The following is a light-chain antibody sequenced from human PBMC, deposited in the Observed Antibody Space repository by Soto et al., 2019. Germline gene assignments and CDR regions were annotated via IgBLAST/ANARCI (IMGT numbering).Light chain of an antibody. Sequence: ETVLTQSPGTLSLSPGERATLSCRASQTLSNSFIAWYQQKPGQAPRLLIYDTSSRATGVPDRYSASGSGTDFTLTISRLEPEDFAVFFCQQYGTSEIIFGQGTRREIK. CDR2: DTS. V-gene: IGKV3-20*01. CDR3: QQYGTSEII. J-gene: IGKJ5*01. CDR1: QTLSNSF.